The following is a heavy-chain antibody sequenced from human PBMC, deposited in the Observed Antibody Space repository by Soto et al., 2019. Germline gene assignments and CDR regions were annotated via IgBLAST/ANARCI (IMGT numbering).Heavy chain of an antibody. CDR3: AKYRRTEAEGFTLDY. CDR1: GDSVNNYY. CDR2: IYYTGST. J-gene: IGHJ4*02. Sequence: SETLSLTCTVSGDSVNNYYWSWIRQPPGKRLEWIGCIYYTGSTTYNPSLETRVTMSVDTSKNQFSLKLNSVNAADTAVYYCAKYRRTEAEGFTLDYWGRGPLVTVAS. D-gene: IGHD6-13*01. V-gene: IGHV4-59*02.